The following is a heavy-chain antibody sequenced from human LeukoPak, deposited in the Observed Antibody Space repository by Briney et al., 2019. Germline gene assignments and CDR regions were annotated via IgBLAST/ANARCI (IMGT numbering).Heavy chain of an antibody. J-gene: IGHJ4*02. CDR2: ISGSGGST. D-gene: IGHD1-26*01. Sequence: SGGSLRLSCAASGFIFSSYAMNWVRQAPGKGLEWVSAISGSGGSTYYAHSVKGRFTISRDNSKNTLYLQMSSLRAEDTAVYYCAKAHSESYYSGINWGQGTLVTVSS. V-gene: IGHV3-23*01. CDR3: AKAHSESYYSGIN. CDR1: GFIFSSYA.